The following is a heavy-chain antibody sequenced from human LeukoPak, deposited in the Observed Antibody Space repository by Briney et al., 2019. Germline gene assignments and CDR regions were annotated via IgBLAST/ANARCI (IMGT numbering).Heavy chain of an antibody. J-gene: IGHJ4*02. Sequence: SETLSLTCTVSGGSISSYYWSWIRQPPGKGLEWIGYIYNSGSTYYNPSLKSRVTISVDMSENQFSLNLNSVTAADTAVYFCARDSSNWGYFDSWGQGTLVTVSS. V-gene: IGHV4-59*12. CDR3: ARDSSNWGYFDS. CDR1: GGSISSYY. CDR2: IYNSGST. D-gene: IGHD6-13*01.